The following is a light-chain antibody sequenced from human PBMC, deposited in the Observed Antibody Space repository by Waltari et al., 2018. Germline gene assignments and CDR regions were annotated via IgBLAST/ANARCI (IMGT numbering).Light chain of an antibody. V-gene: IGKV4-1*01. Sequence: DIVMTQSPDSLAVSLGERAPIHCTSSQSVLYSANNKNYLAWYQQKPGHTPKLLIYWASNRESGVPGRFSGSGSGTDFTLTISSLQAEDVAVYYCQQYYETPLTFGGGTKVEIK. J-gene: IGKJ4*01. CDR3: QQYYETPLT. CDR2: WAS. CDR1: QSVLYSANNKNY.